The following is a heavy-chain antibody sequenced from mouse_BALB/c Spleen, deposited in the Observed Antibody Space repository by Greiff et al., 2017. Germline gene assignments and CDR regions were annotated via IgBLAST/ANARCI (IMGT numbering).Heavy chain of an antibody. Sequence: EVQLVETGGGLVQPKGSLKLSCAASGFTFNTNAMNWVRQAPGKGLEWVARIRSKSNNYATYYADSVKDRFTISRDDSQSMLYLQMNNLKTEDTAMYYCVRDTGSYAMDYWGQGTSVTVSS. V-gene: IGHV10S3*01. J-gene: IGHJ4*01. D-gene: IGHD4-1*01. CDR2: IRSKSNNYAT. CDR3: VRDTGSYAMDY. CDR1: GFTFNTNA.